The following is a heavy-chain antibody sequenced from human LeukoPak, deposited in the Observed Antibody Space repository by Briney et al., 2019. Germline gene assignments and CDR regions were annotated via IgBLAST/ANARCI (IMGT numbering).Heavy chain of an antibody. CDR3: ARGAAGTTPDYYYFGLDV. J-gene: IGHJ6*02. Sequence: GESLKISWKGSGYSFTSYWIGWVRQMPGKGLEWMGIIYPGDPDTRYSPSFQGQVTISADKSINTAHLQWGSLKASDTAMYYCARGAAGTTPDYYYFGLDVWGQGTTVRVSS. CDR2: IYPGDPDT. D-gene: IGHD1-7*01. V-gene: IGHV5-51*01. CDR1: GYSFTSYW.